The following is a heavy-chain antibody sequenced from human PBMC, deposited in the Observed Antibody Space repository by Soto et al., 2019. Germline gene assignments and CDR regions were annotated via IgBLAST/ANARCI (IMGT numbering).Heavy chain of an antibody. J-gene: IGHJ4*02. CDR3: ARNSLYDSGPDY. Sequence: GESLKISCKGPGYSFTNYWIGWVRQMPGRGLEWMGIIYPGDSDTRYSPSFQGQVTVSADKSTSTAYLHWSSLKASDTAMYYCARNSLYDSGPDYWGQGTLVTVSS. CDR2: IYPGDSDT. D-gene: IGHD3-22*01. CDR1: GYSFTNYW. V-gene: IGHV5-51*01.